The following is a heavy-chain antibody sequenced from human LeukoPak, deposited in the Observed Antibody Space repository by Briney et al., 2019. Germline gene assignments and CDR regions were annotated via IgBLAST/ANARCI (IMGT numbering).Heavy chain of an antibody. CDR1: DYTFRTYA. J-gene: IGHJ4*02. V-gene: IGHV3-23*01. CDR2: IDTNGGCT. Sequence: GGSLRLSCAASDYTFRTYAMSWVRQAPGKGLEWVSTIDTNGGCTYYADSVQGRFTISTDNSRYTLYLKMSSLRAEDTAVYYCAKDPDCGGDCRSGDFWGQGTLVTVSS. CDR3: AKDPDCGGDCRSGDF. D-gene: IGHD2-21*02.